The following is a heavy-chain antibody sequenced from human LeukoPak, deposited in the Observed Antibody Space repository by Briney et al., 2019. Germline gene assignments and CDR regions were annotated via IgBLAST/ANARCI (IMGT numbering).Heavy chain of an antibody. J-gene: IGHJ5*02. CDR3: ARVPYCSGGSCYMDWFDP. Sequence: GASVKVSCKASGYTFTSYGISWVRQAPGQGLEWMGWISAYNGNTNYAQKLQGRVTMTTDTSTSTAYMELRSLRSDDTAVYYCARVPYCSGGSCYMDWFDPWGQGTLVTVSS. D-gene: IGHD2-15*01. V-gene: IGHV1-18*01. CDR1: GYTFTSYG. CDR2: ISAYNGNT.